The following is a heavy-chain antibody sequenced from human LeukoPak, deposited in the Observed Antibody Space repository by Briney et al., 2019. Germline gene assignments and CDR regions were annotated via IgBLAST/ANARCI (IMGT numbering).Heavy chain of an antibody. CDR1: GFTVSSNY. Sequence: PGGSLRLSCAASGFTVSSNYMSWVRQAPGKGLEWVSVIYSGGSTYYADSVKGRFTISRDDSKNTLYLQMNSLRAEDTAAYYCARGLRAAYCGGDCYWDEYFQHWGQGTLVTVSS. V-gene: IGHV3-66*01. CDR3: ARGLRAAYCGGDCYWDEYFQH. D-gene: IGHD2-21*02. J-gene: IGHJ1*01. CDR2: IYSGGST.